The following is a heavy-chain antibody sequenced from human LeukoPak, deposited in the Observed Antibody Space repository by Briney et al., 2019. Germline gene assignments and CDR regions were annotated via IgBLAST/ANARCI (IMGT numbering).Heavy chain of an antibody. D-gene: IGHD6-19*01. CDR2: ISGSGGST. CDR3: AKMGYSSGWYYY. CDR1: GFTFSSYA. Sequence: QPGGSLRLSCAASGFTFSSYAMTWVRQAPGKGLEWVSAISGSGGSTYYADSVKGRFTISRDNSKNTLYLQMNSLRAEDTAVYYCAKMGYSSGWYYYWGQGTLVTVSS. V-gene: IGHV3-23*01. J-gene: IGHJ4*02.